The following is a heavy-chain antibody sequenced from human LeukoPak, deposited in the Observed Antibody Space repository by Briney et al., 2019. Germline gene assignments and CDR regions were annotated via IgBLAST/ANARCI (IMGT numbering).Heavy chain of an antibody. V-gene: IGHV4-59*08. J-gene: IGHJ4*02. D-gene: IGHD3-22*01. CDR2: IYYSGST. CDR3: ARHAYYYDSSGYLPYYFDY. Sequence: SETLSLTCTVSGGSISSYYWSWIRQPPGRGLEWIGYIYYSGSTNYNPSLKSRVTISVDTSKNQFSLKLSSVTAADTAVYYCARHAYYYDSSGYLPYYFDYWGQGTLVTVSS. CDR1: GGSISSYY.